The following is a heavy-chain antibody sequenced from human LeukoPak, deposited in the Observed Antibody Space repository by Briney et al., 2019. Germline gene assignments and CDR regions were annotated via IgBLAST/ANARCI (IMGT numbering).Heavy chain of an antibody. CDR1: GFTFDDYA. CDR3: ARDRYSSSAGVFDY. D-gene: IGHD6-6*01. V-gene: IGHV3-20*04. J-gene: IGHJ4*02. Sequence: PGGSLSLSCSASGFTFDDYAMSLVRQAPGKGLEWVSGINWNGGSKGYADSVKGRFTISRDNAKNSLYLQMNSLRAEDTALYYCARDRYSSSAGVFDYWGQGTLVTVSS. CDR2: INWNGGSK.